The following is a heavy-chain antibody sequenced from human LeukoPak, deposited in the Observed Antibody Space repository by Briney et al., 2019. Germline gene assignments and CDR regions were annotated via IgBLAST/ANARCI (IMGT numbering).Heavy chain of an antibody. V-gene: IGHV1-69*13. CDR2: IIPIFGTA. CDR1: GGTFSSYA. Sequence: GASVKVSCKASGGTFSSYAISWVRQAPGQGLEWMGGIIPIFGTANYAQKFQGRVTITADESTSTAYMELSSLRSEDTAVYYCARELGYCSGGSCYGGYYFDYWGQGTLVTVSS. J-gene: IGHJ4*02. D-gene: IGHD2-15*01. CDR3: ARELGYCSGGSCYGGYYFDY.